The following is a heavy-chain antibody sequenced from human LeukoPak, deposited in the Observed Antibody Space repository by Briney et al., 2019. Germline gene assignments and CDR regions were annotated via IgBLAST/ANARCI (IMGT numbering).Heavy chain of an antibody. Sequence: SETLSLTCTVSGGSVSSYYWSWIRQPPGKGLERIGYIYTSGSTNYNPSLKSRVTISVDTSKNQFSLKLSSVTAADTAVYYCARLEYSSSFGNWFDPWGQGTLVTVSS. CDR2: IYTSGST. V-gene: IGHV4-4*09. J-gene: IGHJ5*02. CDR1: GGSVSSYY. CDR3: ARLEYSSSFGNWFDP. D-gene: IGHD6-6*01.